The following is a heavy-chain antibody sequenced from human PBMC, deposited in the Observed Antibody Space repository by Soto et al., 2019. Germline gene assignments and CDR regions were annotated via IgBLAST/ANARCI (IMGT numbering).Heavy chain of an antibody. D-gene: IGHD6-13*01. Sequence: VKVSCKASGGTFSSYAISWVRQAPGQGLEWMGGIIPIFGTANYAQKFQGRVTITADESTSTAYMELSSLRSEDMAVYYCARLGPGIAAAGPLNYYYYGMDVWGQGTTVTVSS. J-gene: IGHJ6*02. V-gene: IGHV1-69*13. CDR2: IIPIFGTA. CDR1: GGTFSSYA. CDR3: ARLGPGIAAAGPLNYYYYGMDV.